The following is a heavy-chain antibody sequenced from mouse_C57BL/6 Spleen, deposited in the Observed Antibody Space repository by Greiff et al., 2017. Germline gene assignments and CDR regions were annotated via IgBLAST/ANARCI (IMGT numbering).Heavy chain of an antibody. Sequence: EVQVVESVAELVRPGASVKLSCTASGFNIKNTYMHWVKQRPEQGLEWIGRIDPANGNTKYAPKFQGKATITADTSSNTAYLQLSSLTSEDTAIYYCARERFITTIVATGFDYWGQGTTLTVSS. CDR2: IDPANGNT. CDR1: GFNIKNTY. CDR3: ARERFITTIVATGFDY. V-gene: IGHV14-3*01. J-gene: IGHJ2*01. D-gene: IGHD1-1*01.